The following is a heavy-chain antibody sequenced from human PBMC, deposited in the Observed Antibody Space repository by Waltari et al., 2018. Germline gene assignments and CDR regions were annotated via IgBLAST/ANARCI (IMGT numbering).Heavy chain of an antibody. J-gene: IGHJ4*02. D-gene: IGHD3-16*01. CDR2: VDPEEGET. CDR1: GYTFTDYY. V-gene: IGHV1-69-2*01. Sequence: EVQLVQSGAEVKKPGATVKISCKASGYTFTDYYMHWVQQAPGKGLEWMGRVDPEEGETIYAEKFQVRVTLTDDTSTDTAYMELSSLRSEDTAVYYCARVWGSLVYYFDYWGQGTLVTVSS. CDR3: ARVWGSLVYYFDY.